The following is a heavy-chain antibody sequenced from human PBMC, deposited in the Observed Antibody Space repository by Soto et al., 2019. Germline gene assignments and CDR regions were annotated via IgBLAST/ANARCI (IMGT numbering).Heavy chain of an antibody. CDR3: ATFGVVTSQPY. CDR2: ISYDGSNK. D-gene: IGHD3-3*01. V-gene: IGHV3-30-3*01. Sequence: GGSLRLSCAASGFTFSSYAMHWVRQAPGKGLEWVAVISYDGSNKYYADSVKGRFTISRDNSKNTLYLQMNSLRAQDTAVYYCATFGVVTSQPYWGQGTLVNVSS. CDR1: GFTFSSYA. J-gene: IGHJ4*02.